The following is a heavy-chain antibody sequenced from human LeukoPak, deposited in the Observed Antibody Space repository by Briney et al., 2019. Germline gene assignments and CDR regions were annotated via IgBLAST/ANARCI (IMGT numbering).Heavy chain of an antibody. V-gene: IGHV3-30-3*01. J-gene: IGHJ3*02. CDR1: GFTFSSYA. CDR2: ISYDGSNK. D-gene: IGHD1-26*01. Sequence: GRSLRLSCAASGFTFSSYAMHWVRQAPGKGLEWVAVISYDGSNKYYADSVKGRFTISRDNSKNTLYLQMNSLRAEDTAVYYCARDLEVGAQGNPPDAFDIWGQGTMVTVSS. CDR3: ARDLEVGAQGNPPDAFDI.